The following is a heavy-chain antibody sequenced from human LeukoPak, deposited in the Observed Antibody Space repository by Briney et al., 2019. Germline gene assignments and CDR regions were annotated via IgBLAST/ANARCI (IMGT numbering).Heavy chain of an antibody. J-gene: IGHJ6*02. CDR2: IIPIFGTA. Sequence: SVKVFCKASGGTFSSYAISWVRQAPGQGLEWMGGIIPIFGTANYAQKFQGRVTITADESTSTAYMELSSLRSEDTAVYYCARMEVAAGFVDVWGQGTTVTVSS. CDR3: ARMEVAAGFVDV. CDR1: GGTFSSYA. V-gene: IGHV1-69*13. D-gene: IGHD6-13*01.